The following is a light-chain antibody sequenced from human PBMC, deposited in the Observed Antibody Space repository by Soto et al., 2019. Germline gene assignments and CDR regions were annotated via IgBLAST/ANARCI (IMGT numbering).Light chain of an antibody. CDR1: QSLSKTY. CDR3: QQYVSPPWT. V-gene: IGKV3-20*01. Sequence: EIVLTQSPGTLSLSPGERATLSCRASQSLSKTYLAWYQKKPGQAPRLLIDAAHSRATGTPDRFSGSGSGKDFNLTISRLVPEDFAIYYCQQYVSPPWTFGQGTKVEIK. CDR2: AAH. J-gene: IGKJ1*01.